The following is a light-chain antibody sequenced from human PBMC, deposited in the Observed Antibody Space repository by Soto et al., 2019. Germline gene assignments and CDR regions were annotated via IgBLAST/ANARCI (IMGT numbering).Light chain of an antibody. CDR3: QQRRGP. V-gene: IGKV3-11*01. Sequence: EIVLTQSPATLSLSPGERATLSCRASQSVSSYLAWYQQKPGQAPSLLIYDASTRATGIPARFSGSGSGTDFTLTISSLEPEDFEVYYCQQRRGPFGGGTKVELK. CDR2: DAS. CDR1: QSVSSY. J-gene: IGKJ4*01.